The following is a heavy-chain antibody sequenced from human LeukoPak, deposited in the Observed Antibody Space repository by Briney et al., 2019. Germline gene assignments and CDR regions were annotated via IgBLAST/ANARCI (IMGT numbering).Heavy chain of an antibody. Sequence: SETPPLTCTVSGGSISSSSYYWGWIRQPPGKGLEWIGSIYYSGSTYYNPSLKSRVTISVDTSKNQFSLKLSSVTAADTAVYYCARITGYSSGWFDYWGQGTLVTVSS. CDR1: GGSISSSSYY. D-gene: IGHD6-19*01. J-gene: IGHJ4*02. CDR2: IYYSGST. V-gene: IGHV4-39*07. CDR3: ARITGYSSGWFDY.